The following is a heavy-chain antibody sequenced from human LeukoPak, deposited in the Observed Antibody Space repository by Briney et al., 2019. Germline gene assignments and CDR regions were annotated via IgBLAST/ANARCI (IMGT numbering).Heavy chain of an antibody. D-gene: IGHD2-2*01. V-gene: IGHV1-2*02. CDR3: AREVYCSSTSCRNWFDP. CDR1: GGTFSSYA. CDR2: INPNSGGT. Sequence: ASVKVSCKASGGTFSSYAISWVRQAPGQGLEWMGWINPNSGGTNYAQKFQGRVTMTRDTSISTAYMELSRLRSDDTAVYYCAREVYCSSTSCRNWFDPWGQGTLVTVSS. J-gene: IGHJ5*02.